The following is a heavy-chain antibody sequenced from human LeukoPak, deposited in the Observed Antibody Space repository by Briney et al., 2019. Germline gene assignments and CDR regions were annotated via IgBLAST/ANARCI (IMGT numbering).Heavy chain of an antibody. D-gene: IGHD6-13*01. V-gene: IGHV1-2*04. CDR3: AREYSSSWNWFDP. CDR1: GYTFTGYY. Sequence: GASVKVSCKASGYTFTGYYMHWVRQAPGQGLEWMGWINPNSGGTNYAQKFQGWVTMTRDTSISTAYMELSRLRSDDTAVYYCAREYSSSWNWFDPWGQGTLVTVSS. J-gene: IGHJ5*02. CDR2: INPNSGGT.